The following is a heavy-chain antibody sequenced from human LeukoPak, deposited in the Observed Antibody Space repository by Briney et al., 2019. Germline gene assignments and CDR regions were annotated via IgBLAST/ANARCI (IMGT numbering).Heavy chain of an antibody. V-gene: IGHV3-21*01. Sequence: GGSLRLSCAASGFTFSSYSMNWVRQAPGKGLEWVSSISSSSYIYYADSVKGRFTISRDNAKNSLYLQMNSLRAEDTAVYYCARGRIAAAGTMGYWGQGTLVTVSS. CDR2: ISSSSYI. CDR3: ARGRIAAAGTMGY. D-gene: IGHD6-13*01. J-gene: IGHJ4*02. CDR1: GFTFSSYS.